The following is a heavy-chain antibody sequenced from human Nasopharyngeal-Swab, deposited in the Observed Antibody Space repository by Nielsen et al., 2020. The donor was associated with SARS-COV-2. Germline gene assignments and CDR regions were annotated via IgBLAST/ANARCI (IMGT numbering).Heavy chain of an antibody. Sequence: ASVKVSCKASGYTFTSYYMHWVRQAPGQGLEWMGIINPSGGSTSYAQKFQGRVTMTRDTSTSTVYMELSSLRSEDTAVYYCARPRYCSGGSCYDDAFDIWGQGTMVTVSS. V-gene: IGHV1-46*01. J-gene: IGHJ3*02. CDR3: ARPRYCSGGSCYDDAFDI. CDR1: GYTFTSYY. D-gene: IGHD2-15*01. CDR2: INPSGGST.